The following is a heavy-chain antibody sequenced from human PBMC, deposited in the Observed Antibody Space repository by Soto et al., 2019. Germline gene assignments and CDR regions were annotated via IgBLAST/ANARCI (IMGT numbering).Heavy chain of an antibody. CDR3: AVVLRYFDWLLSDAFDI. Sequence: QLQLQESGPGLVKPSETLSLTCTVSGGSISSSSYYWGWIRQPPGKGLEWIGSIYYSGSTYYNPSLKSRVTISVDTSKNQFSLQLSSVTAADTAVYYCAVVLRYFDWLLSDAFDIWGQGTMVTVSS. D-gene: IGHD3-9*01. V-gene: IGHV4-39*01. CDR1: GGSISSSSYY. CDR2: IYYSGST. J-gene: IGHJ3*02.